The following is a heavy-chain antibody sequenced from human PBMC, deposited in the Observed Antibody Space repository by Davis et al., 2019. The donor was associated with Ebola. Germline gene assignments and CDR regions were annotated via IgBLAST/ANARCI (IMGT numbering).Heavy chain of an antibody. CDR2: IRSKANSYAT. Sequence: PGGSLRLSCAASGFTFSGSAMHWVRQASGKGLEWVGRIRSKANSYATAYAASVKGRFTISRDDSKNTAHLQMNSLKTEDTAVYYCTSTLDGDYVDYWGQGTLVTVSS. CDR1: GFTFSGSA. CDR3: TSTLDGDYVDY. D-gene: IGHD4-17*01. V-gene: IGHV3-73*01. J-gene: IGHJ4*02.